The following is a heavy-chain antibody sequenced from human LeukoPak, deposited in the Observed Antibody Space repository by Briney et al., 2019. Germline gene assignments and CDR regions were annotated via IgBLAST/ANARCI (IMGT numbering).Heavy chain of an antibody. CDR1: GFTFSSYG. D-gene: IGHD6-19*01. V-gene: IGHV3-30*03. J-gene: IGHJ4*02. Sequence: GTSLRLSCAASGFTFSSYGMHWVRQAPGKGLEWVSLISHGGGDERYADSVKGRFTISRDNSKSTLYLQMNSLRVEDTAVYHCARGNQWLIDYWGQGTQVTVSS. CDR3: ARGNQWLIDY. CDR2: ISHGGGDE.